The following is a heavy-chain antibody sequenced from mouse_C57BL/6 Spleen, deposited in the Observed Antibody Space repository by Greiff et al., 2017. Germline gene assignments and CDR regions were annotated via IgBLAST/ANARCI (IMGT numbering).Heavy chain of an antibody. CDR3: ARRSYYGSSYVDWYFDV. J-gene: IGHJ1*03. CDR1: GFTFSDYY. CDR2: ISNGGGST. V-gene: IGHV5-12*01. Sequence: EVHLVESGGGLVQPGGSLKLSCAASGFTFSDYYMYWVRQTPEKRLEWVAYISNGGGSTYYPDTVKGRFTISRDNAKNTLYLQMCRLKSEDTAMYYCARRSYYGSSYVDWYFDVWGTGTTVTVSS. D-gene: IGHD1-1*01.